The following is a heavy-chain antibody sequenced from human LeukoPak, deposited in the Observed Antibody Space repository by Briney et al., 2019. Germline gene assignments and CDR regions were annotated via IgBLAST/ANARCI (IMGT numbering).Heavy chain of an antibody. CDR3: ARHYYDSSGYCDY. CDR1: GGSISSGSYY. CDR2: IYTSGST. D-gene: IGHD3-22*01. Sequence: PSETLSLTCTVSGGSISSGSYYWSWIRQPAGKGLEWIGRIYTSGSTNYNPSLKSRVTISVDTSKNQFSLKLSSVTAADTAVYYCARHYYDSSGYCDYWGQGTLVTVSS. V-gene: IGHV4-61*02. J-gene: IGHJ4*02.